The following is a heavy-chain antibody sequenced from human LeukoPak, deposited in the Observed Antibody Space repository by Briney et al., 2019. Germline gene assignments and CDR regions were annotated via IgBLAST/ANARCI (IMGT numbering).Heavy chain of an antibody. CDR2: INSDGSST. D-gene: IGHD3-10*01. Sequence: GGSLRLSCAASGFTFSSYWMHWVRQAPGKGLVWVSRINSDGSSTSYADSVKGRFTISRDNSKNTLYLQMNSLRAEDTAVYYCAKDPLAVRGEYFQHWGQGTLVTVSS. CDR3: AKDPLAVRGEYFQH. CDR1: GFTFSSYW. J-gene: IGHJ1*01. V-gene: IGHV3-74*01.